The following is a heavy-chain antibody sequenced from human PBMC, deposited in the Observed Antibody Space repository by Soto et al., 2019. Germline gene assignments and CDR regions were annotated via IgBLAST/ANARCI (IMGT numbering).Heavy chain of an antibody. CDR1: GFTFSSYS. D-gene: IGHD6-13*01. J-gene: IGHJ4*02. CDR3: ARVPSSSWYYFDY. V-gene: IGHV3-21*01. Sequence: EVQLVESGGGLVKPGGSLRLSCAASGFTFSSYSMNWVRQATGKGLEWVSSISSSSSYIYYADSLNGRFTISRDNPKNSLDLQINSLRAEDTAVYYCARVPSSSWYYFDYWGQGTLVTVSS. CDR2: ISSSSSYI.